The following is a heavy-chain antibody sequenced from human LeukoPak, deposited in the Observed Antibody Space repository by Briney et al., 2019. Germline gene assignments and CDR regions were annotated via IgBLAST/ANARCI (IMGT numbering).Heavy chain of an antibody. D-gene: IGHD1-26*01. CDR1: GFTVSSNY. V-gene: IGHV3-66*02. Sequence: GGSLRLSCAASGFTVSSNYMSWVRQAPGKGLEWVSIIYSGGSTYYADSVKGRFTISRDNSENTLYLQMNSLRAEDTAVYYCASGRETSFDYWGQGTLVTVSS. CDR3: ASGRETSFDY. J-gene: IGHJ4*02. CDR2: IYSGGST.